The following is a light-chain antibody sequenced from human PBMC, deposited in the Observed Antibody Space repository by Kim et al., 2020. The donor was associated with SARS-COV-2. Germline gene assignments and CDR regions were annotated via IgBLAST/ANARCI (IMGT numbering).Light chain of an antibody. J-gene: IGLJ2*01. CDR1: SLRSDY. CDR3: NSRDSSGNHPV. Sequence: ALGQKVRITCQGDSLRSDYASWYQQKPGQAPVLVIYGKNNRPSGIPDRFSGSSSGNTASLTITGAQAEDEADYYCNSRDSSGNHPVFGGGTQLTVL. CDR2: GKN. V-gene: IGLV3-19*01.